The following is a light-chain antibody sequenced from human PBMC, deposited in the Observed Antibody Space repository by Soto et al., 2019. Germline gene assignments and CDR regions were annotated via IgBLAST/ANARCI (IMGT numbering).Light chain of an antibody. J-gene: IGKJ1*01. CDR3: QKANSACWT. V-gene: IGKV1-27*01. Sequence: HMTQSPSTLSASVVYIVTITCRASLGIANYVLWYQQRPGKAPKLLIYAASTLQSGVPSRFGGSGSGTDFTLTISSLQPEDVAPYYCQKANSACWTFGQGIKVDIK. CDR2: AAS. CDR1: LGIANY.